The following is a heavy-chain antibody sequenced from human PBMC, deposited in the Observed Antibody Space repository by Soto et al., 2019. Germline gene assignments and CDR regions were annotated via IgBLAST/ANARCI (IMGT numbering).Heavy chain of an antibody. D-gene: IGHD2-2*02. Sequence: PSQTLSLTCTVSGGSISSGGYYWSWIRQHPGKGLEWIGYIYYSGSTYYNPSLKSRVTISVDTSKNQFSLKLSSVTAADTAVYYCARAESGGVLYPHEFDYWGQGTLVTVSS. CDR1: GGSISSGGYY. J-gene: IGHJ4*02. V-gene: IGHV4-31*03. CDR2: IYYSGST. CDR3: ARAESGGVLYPHEFDY.